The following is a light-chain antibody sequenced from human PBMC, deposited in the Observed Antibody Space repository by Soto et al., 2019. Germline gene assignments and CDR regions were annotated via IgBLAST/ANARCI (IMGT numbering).Light chain of an antibody. CDR3: SSHTSSSTLV. CDR2: DVS. V-gene: IGLV2-14*01. J-gene: IGLJ1*01. CDR1: SSDVGGYDY. Sequence: QSALTQPASVSGSPGQSITISCTGTSSDVGGYDYVSWYQQRPGKVPKLMIYDVSYRPSGVSNRFSGSKSGNTASLNISGLQAEDEADYYCSSHTSSSTLVFGNGTKVTVL.